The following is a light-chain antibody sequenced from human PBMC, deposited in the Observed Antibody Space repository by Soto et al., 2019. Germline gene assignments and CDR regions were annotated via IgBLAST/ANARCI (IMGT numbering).Light chain of an antibody. CDR2: GHN. CDR1: TSNIGAGYD. CDR3: QSFDSSLGGSGV. J-gene: IGLJ3*02. Sequence: QSVLTQPPSVSGAPGQRVTISCTGSTSNIGAGYDVHWYQQVPGTAPKLLVSGHNNRPAEVPDRVCGSKSGTSAFLTTTGLLAEDEADYFRQSFDSSLGGSGVFGGGTKRTVL. V-gene: IGLV1-40*01.